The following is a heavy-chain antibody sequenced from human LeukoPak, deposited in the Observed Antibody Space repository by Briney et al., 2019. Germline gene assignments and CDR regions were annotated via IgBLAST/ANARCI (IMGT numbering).Heavy chain of an antibody. CDR2: IIPIFGTA. CDR1: GGTFSSYA. CDR3: ACCSGGSCYIMDY. J-gene: IGHJ4*02. Sequence: GASVKVSCKASGGTFSSYAISWVRQAPGQGLEWMGGIIPIFGTANYAQKFQGRVTITADESTSTAYMELSSLRSEDTAVYSCACCSGGSCYIMDYWGQGTLVTVSS. V-gene: IGHV1-69*13. D-gene: IGHD2-15*01.